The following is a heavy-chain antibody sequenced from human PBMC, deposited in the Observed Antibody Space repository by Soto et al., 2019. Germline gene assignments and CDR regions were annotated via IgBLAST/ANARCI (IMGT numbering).Heavy chain of an antibody. CDR1: GFTFDDYG. CDR2: INWNGGST. CDR3: ARGLMGGGYNWFDP. V-gene: IGHV3-20*01. Sequence: GGSLRLSCAASGFTFDDYGMSWVRQAPGKGLEWVSGINWNGGSTGYADSVKGRFTISRDNAKNSLYLQMNSLRAEDTALYHCARGLMGGGYNWFDPWGQGTLVTVSS. J-gene: IGHJ5*02. D-gene: IGHD3-10*01.